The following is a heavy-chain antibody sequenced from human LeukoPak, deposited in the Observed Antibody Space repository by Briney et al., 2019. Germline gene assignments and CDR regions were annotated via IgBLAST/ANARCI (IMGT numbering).Heavy chain of an antibody. CDR1: GGSTSSGDYY. Sequence: PQTLSLTCTVSGGSTSSGDYYWSWIRQPLGRGLEWIGYIYFSGSTYYNPSLKSRVTISVDTSKNQFSLKLSSVTAADTAVYYCATKIYYYDSSGYYHDAFDIWGQGTMVTVSS. J-gene: IGHJ3*02. CDR3: ATKIYYYDSSGYYHDAFDI. CDR2: IYFSGST. D-gene: IGHD3-22*01. V-gene: IGHV4-30-4*01.